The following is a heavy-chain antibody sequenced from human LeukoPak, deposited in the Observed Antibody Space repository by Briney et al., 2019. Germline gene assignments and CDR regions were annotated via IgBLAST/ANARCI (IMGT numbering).Heavy chain of an antibody. CDR2: INPSGGST. J-gene: IGHJ6*03. V-gene: IGHV1-46*01. D-gene: IGHD6-13*01. Sequence: ASVKVSCKASGYTFTSYYMHWVRQAPGQGLEWMGIINPSGGSTSYAQKFQGGVTMTRDMSTSTVYMELSSLRSEDTAVYYCARGPAGYYYMDVWGKGTTVTVSS. CDR1: GYTFTSYY. CDR3: ARGPAGYYYMDV.